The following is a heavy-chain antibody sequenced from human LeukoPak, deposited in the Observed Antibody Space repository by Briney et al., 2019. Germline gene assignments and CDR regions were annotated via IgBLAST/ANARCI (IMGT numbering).Heavy chain of an antibody. J-gene: IGHJ3*02. CDR2: IIPIFGTA. D-gene: IGHD5-24*01. CDR1: GGTFSSYA. V-gene: IGHV1-69*05. Sequence: SVKVSCKASGGTFSSYAISWVRRAPGQGLESMGGIIPIFGTANYARKFQGRVTITTDESTSTAYMELSSLRSEDPAVYYCARDRRDGYNGVSDAFDIWGQGTMVTVSS. CDR3: ARDRRDGYNGVSDAFDI.